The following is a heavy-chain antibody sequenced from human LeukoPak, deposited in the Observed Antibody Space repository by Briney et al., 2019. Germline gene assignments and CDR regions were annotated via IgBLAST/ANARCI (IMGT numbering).Heavy chain of an antibody. CDR2: ISYDGSNK. V-gene: IGHV3-30-3*01. Sequence: GRSLRLSCAASGFTFSSYAMHWVRQAPGKGLEWVAVISYDGSNKYYADSVKGRFTISRDNSKNTLYLQMSSLRAEDTAVYYCAGGGSYGDPDAFDIWGQGTMVTVSS. J-gene: IGHJ3*02. D-gene: IGHD4-17*01. CDR1: GFTFSSYA. CDR3: AGGGSYGDPDAFDI.